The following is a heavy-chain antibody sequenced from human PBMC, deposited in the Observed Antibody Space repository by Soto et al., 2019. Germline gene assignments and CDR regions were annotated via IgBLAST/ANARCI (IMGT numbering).Heavy chain of an antibody. CDR3: ARLYCSSTSCYLLNNYYYYYMDV. J-gene: IGHJ6*03. V-gene: IGHV2-5*02. CDR2: IYWDDDK. D-gene: IGHD2-2*01. Sequence: QITLKESGPTLVKPTQTLTLTCTFSGFSLSTSGVGVGWIRQPPGKALEWLALIYWDDDKRYSPSLKSRLTITKDTSKNQVVLTMTNMDPVDTATYYCARLYCSSTSCYLLNNYYYYYMDVWGKGTTVTVSS. CDR1: GFSLSTSGVG.